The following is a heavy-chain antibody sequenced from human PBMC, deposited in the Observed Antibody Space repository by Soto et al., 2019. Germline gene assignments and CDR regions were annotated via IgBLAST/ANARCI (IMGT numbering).Heavy chain of an antibody. CDR3: AKDRLDYYDSSGYYPGLPYFDY. J-gene: IGHJ4*02. CDR1: GFTFSSYA. V-gene: IGHV3-23*01. D-gene: IGHD3-22*01. Sequence: GGSLRLSCAASGFTFSSYAMSWVRQAPGKGLEWVSAISGSGGSTYYADSVKGRFTISRDNSKNTLYLQMNSLRAEDTPVYYCAKDRLDYYDSSGYYPGLPYFDYRGQGTLVTVSS. CDR2: ISGSGGST.